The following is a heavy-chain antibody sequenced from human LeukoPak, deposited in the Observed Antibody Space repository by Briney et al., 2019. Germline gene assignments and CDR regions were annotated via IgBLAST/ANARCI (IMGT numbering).Heavy chain of an antibody. CDR2: LSGGGGVA. CDR1: GXTFSSYV. V-gene: IGHV3-23*01. CDR3: AKDSRVVTDTPGDY. J-gene: IGHJ4*02. Sequence: GGSLRLSCAASGXTFSSYVMTWVRQPPGKGLEWVSSLSGGGGVAYYADSVKGRFTISRDNSKNTLFLQMNSLRAEDTAVYYCAKDSRVVTDTPGDYWGQGTLVTVSS. D-gene: IGHD4-23*01.